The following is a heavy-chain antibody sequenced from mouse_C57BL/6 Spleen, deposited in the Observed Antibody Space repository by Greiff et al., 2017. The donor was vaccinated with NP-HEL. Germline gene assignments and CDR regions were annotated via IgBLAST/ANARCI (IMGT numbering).Heavy chain of an antibody. CDR3: ARDSSYAMDY. D-gene: IGHD1-1*01. V-gene: IGHV1-69*01. Sequence: QVQLKQPGAELVMPGASVKLSCKASGYTFTSYWMHWVKQRPGQGLEWIGEIDPSDSYTNYNQKFKGKSTLTVDKSSSTAYMQLRSLTSEDSAVYYCARDSSYAMDYWGQGTSVTVSS. J-gene: IGHJ4*01. CDR1: GYTFTSYW. CDR2: IDPSDSYT.